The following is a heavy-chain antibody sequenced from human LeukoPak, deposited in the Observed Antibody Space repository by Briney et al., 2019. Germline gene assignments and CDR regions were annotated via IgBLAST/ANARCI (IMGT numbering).Heavy chain of an antibody. CDR1: GFTFSSYW. CDR2: INSDGSST. Sequence: GGSLRLSSAASGFTFSSYWMHWVRQAPGKGLVWVSRINSDGSSTSYADSVKGRFTISRDNAKNTLYLQMNSLRAEDTAVYYCARDRGTKKPGIIEYWGQGTLVTVSS. D-gene: IGHD6-13*01. V-gene: IGHV3-74*01. CDR3: ARDRGTKKPGIIEY. J-gene: IGHJ4*02.